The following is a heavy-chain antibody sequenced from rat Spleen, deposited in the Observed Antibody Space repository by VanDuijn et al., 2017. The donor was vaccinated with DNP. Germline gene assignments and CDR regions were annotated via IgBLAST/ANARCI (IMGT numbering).Heavy chain of an antibody. Sequence: EVQLQESGPGLVKPSQSLSLTCSVTGYSITSNYWGWIRKFPGSEMEWMGYINSADSTYYNPSLKSRISITRDTSKNQFVLQVKSVTTEDTATYYCASGPNGYNYLDYWGQGVMVTVSS. D-gene: IGHD1-4*01. CDR1: GYSITSNY. J-gene: IGHJ2*01. CDR2: INSADST. V-gene: IGHV3-3*01. CDR3: ASGPNGYNYLDY.